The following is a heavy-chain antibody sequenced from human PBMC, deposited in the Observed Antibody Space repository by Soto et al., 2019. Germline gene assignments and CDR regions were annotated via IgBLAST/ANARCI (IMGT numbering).Heavy chain of an antibody. Sequence: GGSLRLSCAASGFTFSSYSMNWVRQAPGKGLEWVSSISSSSSYIYYAESVKGRFTISRDNAKNSLYLQMNSLRAEDTAVYYCARDIVATISDHVDYWGQGTLVTVSS. V-gene: IGHV3-21*01. J-gene: IGHJ4*02. CDR1: GFTFSSYS. D-gene: IGHD5-12*01. CDR3: ARDIVATISDHVDY. CDR2: ISSSSSYI.